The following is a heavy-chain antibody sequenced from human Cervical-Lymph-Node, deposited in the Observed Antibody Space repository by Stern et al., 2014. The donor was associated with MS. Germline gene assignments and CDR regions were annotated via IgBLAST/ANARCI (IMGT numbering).Heavy chain of an antibody. CDR1: GFTFSSYA. CDR3: AKDEKYSSGWYAWYFDL. V-gene: IGHV3-23*04. Sequence: EVQLEESGGGLVQPGGSLRLSCAASGFTFSSYAMSWVRQAPGKGLEWVSAISGSGGSTYYADSVKGRFTISRDNSKNTLYLQMNSLRAEDTAVYYCAKDEKYSSGWYAWYFDLWGRGTLVTVSS. CDR2: ISGSGGST. D-gene: IGHD6-19*01. J-gene: IGHJ2*01.